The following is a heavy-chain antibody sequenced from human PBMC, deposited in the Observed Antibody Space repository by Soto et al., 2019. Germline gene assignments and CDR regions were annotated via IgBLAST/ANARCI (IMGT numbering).Heavy chain of an antibody. CDR2: IYYSGST. J-gene: IGHJ6*02. D-gene: IGHD4-17*01. Sequence: SETLSLTCTVSGGSISSYYWSWIRQPPGKGLEWIGYIYYSGSTNYNPSLKSRVTISVDTSKNQFSLKLSSVTAADTAVYYCARGFEDYGDYGDHYYYGMDVWGQGTTVTVSS. V-gene: IGHV4-59*01. CDR3: ARGFEDYGDYGDHYYYGMDV. CDR1: GGSISSYY.